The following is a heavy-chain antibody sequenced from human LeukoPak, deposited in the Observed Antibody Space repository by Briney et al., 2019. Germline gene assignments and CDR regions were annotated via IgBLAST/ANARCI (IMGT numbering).Heavy chain of an antibody. CDR3: ARDTVRGYYGMDV. J-gene: IGHJ6*02. CDR1: GGYISGYY. Sequence: SETLSLTCTVSGGYISGYYWSWIRQPPGKGLEWIGYIYYSGSTNYNPSLKSRVTISVDTSKNQFSLKLSSVTAADTAVYYCARDTVRGYYGMDVWGQGTTVTVSS. CDR2: IYYSGST. D-gene: IGHD4-17*01. V-gene: IGHV4-59*12.